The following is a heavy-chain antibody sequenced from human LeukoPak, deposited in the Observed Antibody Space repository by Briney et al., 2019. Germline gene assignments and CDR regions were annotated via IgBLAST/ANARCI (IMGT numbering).Heavy chain of an antibody. CDR1: GFTFGDYA. J-gene: IGHJ1*01. D-gene: IGHD4-23*01. Sequence: GGSLRLXCTASGFTFGDYALTWVRQAPGKGLEWVSFIRSKTYGGTTEYAASVKGRFTISRDDSKSIAYLQMNSLKTEDTAVYYCTFDYGGNTGYFQHWGQGTLVTVSS. V-gene: IGHV3-49*04. CDR2: IRSKTYGGTT. CDR3: TFDYGGNTGYFQH.